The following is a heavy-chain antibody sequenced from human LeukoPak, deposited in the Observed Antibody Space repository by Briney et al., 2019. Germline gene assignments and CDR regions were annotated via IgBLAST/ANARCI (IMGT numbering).Heavy chain of an antibody. V-gene: IGHV3-30*18. CDR2: ISYDGSNK. CDR3: AKDHDYGDYGLLVKYFDL. Sequence: QAGGSLRLSCAASGFTFSSYGMHWVRQAPGKGLEWVAVISYDGSNKYYADSVKGRFTISRDNSKNTLYLQMNSLRAEDTAVYYCAKDHDYGDYGLLVKYFDLWGRGTLVTVSS. D-gene: IGHD4-17*01. CDR1: GFTFSSYG. J-gene: IGHJ2*01.